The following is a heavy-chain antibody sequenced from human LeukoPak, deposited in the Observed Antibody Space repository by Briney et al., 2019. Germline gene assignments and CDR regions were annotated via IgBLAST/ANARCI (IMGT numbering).Heavy chain of an antibody. CDR2: MDPNSGDT. Sequence: ASVKVSCKASGYTFTGYYIHWVRQAPGQGLEWMGWMDPNSGDTNYVQKFQGRVTMTRDTSISTAYMELSRLRSDDTAVYSCVSSNVGPAGRGAFDMWGQGTMVTVSS. J-gene: IGHJ3*02. CDR1: GYTFTGYY. CDR3: VSSNVGPAGRGAFDM. D-gene: IGHD1-26*01. V-gene: IGHV1-2*02.